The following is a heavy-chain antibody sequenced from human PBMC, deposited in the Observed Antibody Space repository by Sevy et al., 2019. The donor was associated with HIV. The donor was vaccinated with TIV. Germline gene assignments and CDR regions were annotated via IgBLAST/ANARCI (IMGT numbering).Heavy chain of an antibody. CDR3: ARSQHFSGDYADYAFDV. Sequence: SETLSLTCSVSGGSVSNPNYYWGWIRQPPGKGLEWIGSIYYSGATSYNPSLESRVTTSVDTSNNRFSLILTSVTAADTAVCYCARSQHFSGDYADYAFDVWGQGTMVTVSS. V-gene: IGHV4-39*01. CDR1: GGSVSNPNYY. D-gene: IGHD4-17*01. J-gene: IGHJ3*01. CDR2: IYYSGAT.